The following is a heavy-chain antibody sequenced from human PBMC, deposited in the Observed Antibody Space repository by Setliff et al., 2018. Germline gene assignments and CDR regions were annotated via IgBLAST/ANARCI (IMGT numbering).Heavy chain of an antibody. J-gene: IGHJ6*03. D-gene: IGHD7-27*01. CDR3: ARGLGSYYYYYMDV. Sequence: GASVKVSCKASGYTFTSYDINWVRQATGQGLEWMGWMNPNSGNTGYAQKFQGRVTITRSTSISTAYMELSSLRSEDTAVYYCARGLGSYYYYYMDVWGKGTTVTVSS. CDR2: MNPNSGNT. V-gene: IGHV1-8*03. CDR1: GYTFTSYD.